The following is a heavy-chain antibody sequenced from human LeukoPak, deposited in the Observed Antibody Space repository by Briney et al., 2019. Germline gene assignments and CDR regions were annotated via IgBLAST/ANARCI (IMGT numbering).Heavy chain of an antibody. CDR3: ARGPHYDILTGYYNDAFDI. CDR1: GGSFSGYY. D-gene: IGHD3-9*01. CDR2: INHSGST. Sequence: PSETLSLTYAVYGGSFSGYYCSWIRQPPGKGLEWIGEINHSGSTNYNPSLKSRVTISVDTSKNQFSLKLSSVTAADTAVYYCARGPHYDILTGYYNDAFDIWGQGTMVTVSS. V-gene: IGHV4-34*01. J-gene: IGHJ3*02.